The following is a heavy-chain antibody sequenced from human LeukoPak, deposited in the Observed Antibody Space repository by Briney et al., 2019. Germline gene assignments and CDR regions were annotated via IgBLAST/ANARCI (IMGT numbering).Heavy chain of an antibody. Sequence: ASVKVSCKASGGTFSSYAISWVRQAPGQGLEWMGRIIPIFGAANYAQKFQGRVTITTDESTSTAYMELSSLRSDDTAVYYCARGAELRFDPWGQGTLVTVSS. V-gene: IGHV1-69*05. CDR2: IIPIFGAA. D-gene: IGHD4-23*01. J-gene: IGHJ5*02. CDR3: ARGAELRFDP. CDR1: GGTFSSYA.